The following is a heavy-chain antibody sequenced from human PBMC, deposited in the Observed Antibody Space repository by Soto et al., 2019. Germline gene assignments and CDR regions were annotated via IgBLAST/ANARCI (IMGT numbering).Heavy chain of an antibody. CDR1: GFTFSSYW. CDR3: ARRASR. D-gene: IGHD1-26*01. V-gene: IGHV3-7*01. J-gene: IGHJ3*01. Sequence: PGGSLRLSCAASGFTFSSYWINWVRQAPGKGLEWVANIKQDGSEKYYVDSVKGRFTISRDNAKNSLYLQMSSLRAEDSAVYYCARRASRWGQGTMVTVSS. CDR2: IKQDGSEK.